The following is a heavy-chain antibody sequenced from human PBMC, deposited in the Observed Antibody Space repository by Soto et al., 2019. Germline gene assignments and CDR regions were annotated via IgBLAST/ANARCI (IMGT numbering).Heavy chain of an antibody. CDR2: INVGNGNT. J-gene: IGHJ4*02. D-gene: IGHD3-16*01. V-gene: IGHV1-3*01. CDR3: ARDRRQVPVMGLYYYDY. CDR1: GYTFTRYA. Sequence: ASVKVSCKASGYTFTRYAMHWVRQAPGQRLEWKGWINVGNGNTKYSQKFQGRVTITRDTSASTAYVEVSSLTSEDTAVYYCARDRRQVPVMGLYYYDYWGQGTLVTVS.